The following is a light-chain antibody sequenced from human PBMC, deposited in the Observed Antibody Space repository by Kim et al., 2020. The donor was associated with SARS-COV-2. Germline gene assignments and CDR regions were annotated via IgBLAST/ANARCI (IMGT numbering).Light chain of an antibody. V-gene: IGLV2-11*01. CDR3: CSYAGTYNWV. CDR1: SSDVGRYNY. Sequence: QSALTQPRSVSGSPGQSVTISCTGTSSDVGRYNYVSWYQQHPGEAPKVMIYGVSERPSGVPDRFSGSKSGNTASLTISGLQTEDEADYYCCSYAGTYNWVFGGGTRLTVL. CDR2: GVS. J-gene: IGLJ3*02.